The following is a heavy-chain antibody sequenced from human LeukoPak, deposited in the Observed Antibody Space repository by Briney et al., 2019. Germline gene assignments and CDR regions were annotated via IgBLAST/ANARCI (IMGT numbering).Heavy chain of an antibody. D-gene: IGHD6-19*01. J-gene: IGHJ4*02. Sequence: GGSLRLSCAASGFTFSSYGMHWVRQAPGKGLEWVAVISYDGSNKYYADSVKGRFTISRDNSKNTLYLQMNSLRAEDTAVYYCAKEGTYSSGWYMDYWGQGTLVTVSS. V-gene: IGHV3-30*18. CDR3: AKEGTYSSGWYMDY. CDR1: GFTFSSYG. CDR2: ISYDGSNK.